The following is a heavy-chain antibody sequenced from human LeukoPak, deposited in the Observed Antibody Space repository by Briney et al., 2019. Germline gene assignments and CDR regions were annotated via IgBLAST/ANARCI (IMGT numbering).Heavy chain of an antibody. CDR2: ISSNGGST. CDR3: AREDGEMGSD. CDR1: GFTFSSYA. J-gene: IGHJ4*02. D-gene: IGHD3-10*01. Sequence: PGGSLRLSCSASGFTFSSYAMHWVRQAPGKGLEYVSAISSNGGSTYYADSVKGRFTISRDNSKNTLYLQMSSLRAEDTAVYYCAREDGEMGSDWGQGTLVTVSS. V-gene: IGHV3-64D*06.